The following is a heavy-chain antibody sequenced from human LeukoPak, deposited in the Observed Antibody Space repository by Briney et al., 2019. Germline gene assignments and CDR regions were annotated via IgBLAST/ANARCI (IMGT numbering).Heavy chain of an antibody. CDR2: INSDGSDT. D-gene: IGHD2-2*02. CDR3: VSRYCSSINCYKASGSGAFDI. V-gene: IGHV3-74*01. Sequence: GGSLRLSCAASGLTFSSYWMHWVRQVPGKCLVWVSRINSDGSDTNYADSVKGRFTTSRDNAKNTLYLQMNSLRAEDTALYYCVSRYCSSINCYKASGSGAFDIWGQGTMVTVSS. J-gene: IGHJ3*02. CDR1: GLTFSSYW.